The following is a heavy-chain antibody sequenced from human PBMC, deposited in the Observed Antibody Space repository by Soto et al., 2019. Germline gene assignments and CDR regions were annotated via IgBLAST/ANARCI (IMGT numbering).Heavy chain of an antibody. CDR3: ARGPQRAGYCSGGSCYLFDY. D-gene: IGHD2-15*01. Sequence: ASVKVSCKASGYTFTSYDINWVRQATGQGLEWMGWMNPNSGNTGYAQKFQGRVTMTRNTSIGTAYMELSSLRSEDTAVYYCARGPQRAGYCSGGSCYLFDYWGQGTLVTVSS. J-gene: IGHJ4*02. CDR2: MNPNSGNT. CDR1: GYTFTSYD. V-gene: IGHV1-8*01.